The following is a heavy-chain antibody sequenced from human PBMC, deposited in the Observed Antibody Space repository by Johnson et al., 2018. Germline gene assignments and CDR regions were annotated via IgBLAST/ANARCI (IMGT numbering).Heavy chain of an antibody. CDR1: GGSISSSNW. CDR2: IYHSGST. Sequence: QVQLQESGPGLVKPSGTLSLTCAVSGGSISSSNWWSWVRQPPGKGLEWIGEIYHSGSTNYNPSLKSRVTISVDKSKNPFSLKLSVVTAADTAVYYCASRIEAAGSVYDYYMDVLGKGTTVTVSS. CDR3: ASRIEAAGSVYDYYMDV. D-gene: IGHD6-13*01. V-gene: IGHV4-4*02. J-gene: IGHJ6*03.